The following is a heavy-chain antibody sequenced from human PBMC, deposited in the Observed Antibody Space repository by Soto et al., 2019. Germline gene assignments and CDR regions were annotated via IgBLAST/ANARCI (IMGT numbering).Heavy chain of an antibody. V-gene: IGHV1-2*02. D-gene: IGHD1-7*01. CDR2: INPNSGGT. CDR3: ARDPLTGTEFVSYWLDP. CDR1: GYTFTGYY. J-gene: IGHJ5*02. Sequence: ASVKVSCKDAGYTFTGYYLHWVGQAPGQGLEWMGWINPNSGGTNYAQKFQGRVTMTRDTSISTAYMELSRLRSDDTAVYYCARDPLTGTEFVSYWLDPRGQGTRVTVSS.